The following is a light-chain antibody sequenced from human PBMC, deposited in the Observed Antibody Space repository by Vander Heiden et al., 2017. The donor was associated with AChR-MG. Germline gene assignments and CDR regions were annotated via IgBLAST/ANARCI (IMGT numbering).Light chain of an antibody. J-gene: IGLJ3*02. CDR3: SAWDDNLNGWV. Sequence: QSVLTQPPSASGPPGPRVTISFAGIWSTIRSNTVNLYQQRPGTAPKLLIYSNNQRPSGVPDRFSGSKSGTSASLAISGLQSEDEADYYCSAWDDNLNGWVFGGGTKLTVL. V-gene: IGLV1-44*01. CDR1: WSTIRSNT. CDR2: SNN.